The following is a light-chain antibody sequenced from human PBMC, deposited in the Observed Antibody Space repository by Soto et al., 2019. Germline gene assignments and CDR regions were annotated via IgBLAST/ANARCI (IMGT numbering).Light chain of an antibody. CDR2: EVS. Sequence: QSVLTQPASVSGSPGQSITISCTGTSSDVGSYNLVSWYQQYPGKAPKLMIHEVSERPSGVSNRFSGSKSGNTASLTISGLQAEDEADYYCCSYAGSSTSLDVFGTGTKVTV. V-gene: IGLV2-23*02. J-gene: IGLJ1*01. CDR1: SSDVGSYNL. CDR3: CSYAGSSTSLDV.